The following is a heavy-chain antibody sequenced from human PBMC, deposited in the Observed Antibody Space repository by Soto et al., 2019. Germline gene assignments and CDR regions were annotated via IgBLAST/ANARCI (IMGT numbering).Heavy chain of an antibody. D-gene: IGHD2-2*02. CDR1: GYTFTSYD. Sequence: ASVKVSCKASGYTFTSYDINWVRQATGQGLEWMGWMNPNSGNTGYAQKFQGRVTMTRNTSISTAYMELSSLRSEDTAVYYCARGRGVDVVVPAAISRLFDPWGQGTLVTVSS. CDR3: ARGRGVDVVVPAAISRLFDP. CDR2: MNPNSGNT. J-gene: IGHJ5*02. V-gene: IGHV1-8*01.